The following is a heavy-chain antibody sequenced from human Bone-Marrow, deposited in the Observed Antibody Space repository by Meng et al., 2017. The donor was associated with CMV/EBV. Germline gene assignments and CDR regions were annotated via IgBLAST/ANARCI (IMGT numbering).Heavy chain of an antibody. CDR3: ARDPDYSTYYYYGMDV. D-gene: IGHD4-11*01. CDR1: GYSFTNYW. Sequence: GESLKISCQGSGYSFTNYWIAWVRQMPGKGLEWMGIVYPGDSDTRYSPSFQGQVTISADKSIDTAYLQWSSLRAEDTAVYYCARDPDYSTYYYYGMDVWGQGTTVTVSS. V-gene: IGHV5-51*01. CDR2: VYPGDSDT. J-gene: IGHJ6*02.